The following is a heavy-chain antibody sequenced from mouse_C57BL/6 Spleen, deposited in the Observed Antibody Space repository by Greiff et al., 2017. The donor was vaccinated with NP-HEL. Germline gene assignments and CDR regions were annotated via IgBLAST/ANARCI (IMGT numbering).Heavy chain of an antibody. CDR3: TRAAQATGGYYFDY. CDR2: IDPETGGT. Sequence: VQLQQSGAELVRPGASVTLSCKASGYTFTDYEMHWVKQTPVHGLEWIGAIDPETGGTAYNQKFKGKARLTADKSSSTAYMELRSLTSEDSAVYYCTRAAQATGGYYFDYWRQRATLTVSS. V-gene: IGHV1-15*01. CDR1: GYTFTDYE. J-gene: IGHJ2*01. D-gene: IGHD3-2*02.